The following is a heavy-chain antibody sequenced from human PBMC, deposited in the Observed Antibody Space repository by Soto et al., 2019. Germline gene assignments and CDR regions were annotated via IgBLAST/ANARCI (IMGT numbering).Heavy chain of an antibody. CDR3: ARMRGLHHYDYGGNYDY. D-gene: IGHD4-17*01. CDR1: GGTFSSYA. Sequence: GASVKVSCKASGGTFSSYAISWVRQAPGQGLEWMGGIIPIFGTANYAQKFRGRVTITADKSTSTAYMELSSLRSEDTAVYYCARMRGLHHYDYGGNYDYWGQGTLVTVSS. CDR2: IIPIFGTA. V-gene: IGHV1-69*06. J-gene: IGHJ4*02.